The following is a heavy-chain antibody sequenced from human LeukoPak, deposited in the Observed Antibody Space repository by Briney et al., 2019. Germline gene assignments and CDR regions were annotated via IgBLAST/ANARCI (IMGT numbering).Heavy chain of an antibody. CDR1: GGPISSYY. CDR2: IYYSGST. V-gene: IGHV4-59*01. CDR3: ARVMEGDYDYVWGSYRFYAFDI. D-gene: IGHD3-16*02. Sequence: PSEALSLTCTVPGGPISSYYWSWIRPPPGKGLEWSGSIYYSGSTNYNPSLKSRVTISVDTSKNQFSLKLSSVTAADTAVYYCARVMEGDYDYVWGSYRFYAFDIWGQGTMVTVSS. J-gene: IGHJ3*02.